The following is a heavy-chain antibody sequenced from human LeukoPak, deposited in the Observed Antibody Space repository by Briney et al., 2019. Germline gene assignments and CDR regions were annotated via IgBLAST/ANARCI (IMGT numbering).Heavy chain of an antibody. V-gene: IGHV3-53*01. D-gene: IGHD2-15*01. J-gene: IGHJ4*02. CDR1: GFTVSSNY. Sequence: GGSLRLSCAASGFTVSSNYMSWVRLAPGKGLEWVSVINDSGGSTFYADSVKGRFTISRDNSQSTLYLEMNSLRAEDTAVYFCAKGERGDSYYSHLDHWGQGTLVTVSS. CDR2: INDSGGST. CDR3: AKGERGDSYYSHLDH.